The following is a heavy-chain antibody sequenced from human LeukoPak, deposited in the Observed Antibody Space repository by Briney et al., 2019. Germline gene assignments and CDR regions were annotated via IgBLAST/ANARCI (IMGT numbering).Heavy chain of an antibody. CDR1: GGSISSGSYY. V-gene: IGHV4-61*02. D-gene: IGHD3-16*01. CDR3: ARAVLARGSEYYYMDV. J-gene: IGHJ6*03. Sequence: SETLSLTCTVSGGSISSGSYYWSWIRQPAGKGLEWIGRIYTSGSTNYNPSLKSRVTISVDTSKNQFSLKLSSVTAADTAVYYCARAVLARGSEYYYMDVWGKGTTVTISS. CDR2: IYTSGST.